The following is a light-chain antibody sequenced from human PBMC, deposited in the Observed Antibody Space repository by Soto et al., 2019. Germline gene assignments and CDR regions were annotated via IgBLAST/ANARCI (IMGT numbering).Light chain of an antibody. J-gene: IGKJ4*01. CDR1: QSVSGN. Sequence: EIVMTQSPATLSVSPGERATLSCTASQSVSGNLAWYQQKPGQAPRLLIYGVSTRATGIPVRFSGSGSGTEFTLTISSLQSEDFAVYYCQQYNKWPLTFGGGTEVEI. V-gene: IGKV3-15*01. CDR3: QQYNKWPLT. CDR2: GVS.